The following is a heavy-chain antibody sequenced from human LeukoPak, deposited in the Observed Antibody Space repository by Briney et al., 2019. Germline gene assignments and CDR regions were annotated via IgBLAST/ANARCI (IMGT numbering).Heavy chain of an antibody. D-gene: IGHD6-13*01. J-gene: IGHJ4*02. CDR1: GFTFSDYY. CDR3: ARDLIEYLSIAAAATRDY. V-gene: IGHV3-11*04. Sequence: GGSLRLSCAASGFTFSDYYMSWIRQAPGKGLEWVSYISSSGSTIYYADSVKGRFTISRDNAKNSLYLQMNSLRAEDTAVYYCARDLIEYLSIAAAATRDYWGQGTLVTVSS. CDR2: ISSSGSTI.